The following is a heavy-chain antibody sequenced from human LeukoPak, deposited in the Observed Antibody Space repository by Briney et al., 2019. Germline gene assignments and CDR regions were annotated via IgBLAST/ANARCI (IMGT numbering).Heavy chain of an antibody. V-gene: IGHV4-61*08. D-gene: IGHD5-24*01. CDR1: GGSISSGDYY. J-gene: IGHJ3*02. Sequence: PSETLSLTCTVSGGSISSGDYYWSWIRQPPGKGLEWIGYIYYSGSTNYNPSLKSRVTISVDTSKNQFSLKLSSVTAADTAVYYCAREGGLQLGAFDIWGQGTMVTVSS. CDR3: AREGGLQLGAFDI. CDR2: IYYSGST.